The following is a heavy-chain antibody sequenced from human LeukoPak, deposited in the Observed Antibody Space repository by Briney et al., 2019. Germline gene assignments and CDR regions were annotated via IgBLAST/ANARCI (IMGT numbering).Heavy chain of an antibody. D-gene: IGHD6-19*01. CDR2: ISAYNGNT. J-gene: IGHJ4*02. CDR3: ARAPAGRAVAATTDY. V-gene: IGHV1-18*01. CDR1: GYTFTSYG. Sequence: ASVKVSCKASGYTFTSYGISWVRQAPGQGLEWMGWISAYNGNTNYAQKLQGRVTMTTDTSTSTAYMELRSLRSDDTAVYYCARAPAGRAVAATTDYWGQGTLVTVSS.